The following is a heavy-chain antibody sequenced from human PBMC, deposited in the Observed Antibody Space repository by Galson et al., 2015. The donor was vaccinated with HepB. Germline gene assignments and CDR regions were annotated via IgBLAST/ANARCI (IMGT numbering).Heavy chain of an antibody. CDR1: GYSFSRYW. V-gene: IGHV5-51*01. CDR2: IDPADSDT. Sequence: QSGAEVKKPGESLKISCKGSGYSFSRYWIGWVRQLPGKGLEWMGIIDPADSDTRYSPSFQGQVTISADKSINTAYLQWSSLKASDSGIYYCARPLQYLYYFGMDVWGQGTTVTVSS. CDR3: ARPLQYLYYFGMDV. J-gene: IGHJ6*02. D-gene: IGHD5-24*01.